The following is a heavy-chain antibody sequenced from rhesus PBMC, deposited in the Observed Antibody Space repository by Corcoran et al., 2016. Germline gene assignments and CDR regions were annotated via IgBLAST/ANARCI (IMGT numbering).Heavy chain of an antibody. CDR1: GASISSNH. V-gene: IGHV4S2*01. D-gene: IGHD6-37*01. Sequence: QVQLQESGPGLVKPSETLPLTCPVSGASISSNHWRWIRRAPGKGLEWIGRIYGSGGSTDYNPSLKSRVTISIDTSKNQFSLKLSSVTAADTAVYYCTSGGWSPYYFDYWGQGVLVTVSS. J-gene: IGHJ4*01. CDR3: TSGGWSPYYFDY. CDR2: IYGSGGST.